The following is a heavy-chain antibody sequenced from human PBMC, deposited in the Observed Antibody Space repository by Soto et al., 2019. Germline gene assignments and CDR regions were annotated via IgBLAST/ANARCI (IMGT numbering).Heavy chain of an antibody. D-gene: IGHD3-22*01. CDR2: ISGSAAGT. J-gene: IGHJ4*02. CDR1: GFTFSNYA. V-gene: IGHV3-23*01. CDR3: AKVNHFDSSGYFHFDH. Sequence: GGSLRLSCAASGFTFSNYAMNWVRQAPGGGLEWVSTISGSAAGTYYADSVKGRFTISRDNSKNTQYLQMSGLRAEDTGVYYCAKVNHFDSSGYFHFDHWGQGTLVTVSS.